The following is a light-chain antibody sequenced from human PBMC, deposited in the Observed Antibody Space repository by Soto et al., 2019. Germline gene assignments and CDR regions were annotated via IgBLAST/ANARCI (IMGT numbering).Light chain of an antibody. CDR1: SSDIGGYDY. CDR3: TSYASGSYHVV. V-gene: IGLV2-14*01. CDR2: DVN. Sequence: QSALTQPASVSGSPGQSITLSCTGTSSDIGGYDYVSWYQRHPGKAPKLIIYDVNNRPSGVSNRFSGSKSGNTASLTISGLQAEDEADYYCTSYASGSYHVVFGGGTQLNV. J-gene: IGLJ2*01.